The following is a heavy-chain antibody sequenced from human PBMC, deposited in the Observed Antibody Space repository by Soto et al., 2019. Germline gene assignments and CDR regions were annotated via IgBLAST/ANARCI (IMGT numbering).Heavy chain of an antibody. D-gene: IGHD6-19*01. CDR3: ARHNVVAGNDY. Sequence: SETLSLTCTVSGGSISSSSYYWGWIRQPPGKGLEWIGSIYYSGSTYYNPSLKSRVTISVDTSKNQFSLKLSSVTAADTAVYYCARHNVVAGNDYWGQGTLVTVSS. CDR2: IYYSGST. CDR1: GGSISSSSYY. V-gene: IGHV4-39*01. J-gene: IGHJ4*02.